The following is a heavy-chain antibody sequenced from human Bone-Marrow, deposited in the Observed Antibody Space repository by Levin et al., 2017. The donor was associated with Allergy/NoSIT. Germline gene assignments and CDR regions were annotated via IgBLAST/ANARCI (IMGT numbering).Heavy chain of an antibody. J-gene: IGHJ4*02. Sequence: GGSLRLSCAASGFTFSSYAMSWVRQAPGKGLEWVSAISGSGGSTYYADSVKGRFTISRDNSKNTLYLQMNSLRAEDTAVYYCAKDPPTKDYMGKEGSYFDYWGQGTLVTVSS. D-gene: IGHD3-10*01. CDR2: ISGSGGST. V-gene: IGHV3-23*01. CDR1: GFTFSSYA. CDR3: AKDPPTKDYMGKEGSYFDY.